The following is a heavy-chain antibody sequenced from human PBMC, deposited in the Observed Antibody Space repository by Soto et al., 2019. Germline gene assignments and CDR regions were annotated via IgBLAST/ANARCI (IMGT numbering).Heavy chain of an antibody. J-gene: IGHJ5*02. CDR2: TYYRSKWYD. CDR3: ARVHWNEWRDWFDP. D-gene: IGHD1-1*01. CDR1: GDSVSNKTAA. V-gene: IGHV6-1*01. Sequence: PSQTLSLTCAISGDSVSNKTAAWNWIRQSPSRGLEWLGRTYYRSKWYDDYAVSVKSRITINPDTSKNQFSLHLNSVTPEDTAVYYCARVHWNEWRDWFDPWGQGTLVTVSS.